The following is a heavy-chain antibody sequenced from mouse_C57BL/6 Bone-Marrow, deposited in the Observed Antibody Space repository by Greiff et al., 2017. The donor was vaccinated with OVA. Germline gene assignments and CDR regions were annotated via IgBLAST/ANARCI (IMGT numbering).Heavy chain of an antibody. CDR2: IHPNSGST. CDR3: ARYDPDPLYFDY. CDR1: GYTFTSYW. D-gene: IGHD2-3*01. J-gene: IGHJ2*01. V-gene: IGHV1-64*01. Sequence: QVQLKQPGAELVKPGASVKLSCKASGYTFTSYWMHWVKQRPGQGLEWIGMIHPNSGSTNYNEKFKSKATLTVDKSSSTAYMQLSSLTSEDSAVYYCARYDPDPLYFDYWGQGTTLTVSS.